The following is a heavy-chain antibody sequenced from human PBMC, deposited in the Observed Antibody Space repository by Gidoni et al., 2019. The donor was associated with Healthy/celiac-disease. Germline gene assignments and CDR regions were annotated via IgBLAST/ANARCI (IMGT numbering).Heavy chain of an antibody. Sequence: QLQLQESGPGLVKPSETLSLTCTVPGGSISSSSYYWGWIRQPPGKGLEWIGSIYYSGSTYYNPSLKSRVTISVDTSKNQFSLTLSSVTAADTAVYYCARHPPNWNDGGIFDYWGQGTLVTVSS. CDR3: ARHPPNWNDGGIFDY. CDR1: GGSISSSSYY. CDR2: IYYSGST. J-gene: IGHJ4*02. D-gene: IGHD1-1*01. V-gene: IGHV4-39*01.